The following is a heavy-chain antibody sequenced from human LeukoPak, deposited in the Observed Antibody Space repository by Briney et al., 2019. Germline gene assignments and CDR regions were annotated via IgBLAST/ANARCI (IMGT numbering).Heavy chain of an antibody. Sequence: GGSLRLSCAASVFTFSNDYMNWVRQAPGKGLEWVGLINSKSDGGSTDYAAAVEGRFTISRDDSKNMVHLQMNSLKAEDTAVYYCTTYFGFVASLSLDYWGKGTMVTVSS. CDR1: VFTFSNDY. CDR3: TTYFGFVASLSLDY. J-gene: IGHJ4*02. V-gene: IGHV3-15*01. D-gene: IGHD2-21*01. CDR2: INSKSDGGST.